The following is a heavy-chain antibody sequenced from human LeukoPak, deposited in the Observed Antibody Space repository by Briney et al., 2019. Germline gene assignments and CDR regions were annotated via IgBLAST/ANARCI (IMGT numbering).Heavy chain of an antibody. CDR2: ISAYNGNK. Sequence: ASVKVSCKASGYTFTSYAISWVRQAPGQGLEWMGWISAYNGNKDYAQNLQGRVTITRDTSASTAYMELSSLRSEDTAVYYCAREVRYYGSGSPGYWGQGTLVTVSS. D-gene: IGHD3-10*01. CDR1: GYTFTSYA. J-gene: IGHJ4*02. CDR3: AREVRYYGSGSPGY. V-gene: IGHV1-18*01.